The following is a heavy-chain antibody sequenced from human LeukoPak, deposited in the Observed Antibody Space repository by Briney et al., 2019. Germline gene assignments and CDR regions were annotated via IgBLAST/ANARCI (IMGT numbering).Heavy chain of an antibody. D-gene: IGHD5-18*01. V-gene: IGHV4-59*01. Sequence: SETLSLTCTVSRGSISSYYWSWIRQPPGKGLEWIGYIYYSGSTNYNPSLKSRVTISVDTSKNQFSLKLSSVTAADTAVYYCARRVGRYSSSFDYWGQGTLVTVSS. CDR1: RGSISSYY. CDR3: ARRVGRYSSSFDY. J-gene: IGHJ4*02. CDR2: IYYSGST.